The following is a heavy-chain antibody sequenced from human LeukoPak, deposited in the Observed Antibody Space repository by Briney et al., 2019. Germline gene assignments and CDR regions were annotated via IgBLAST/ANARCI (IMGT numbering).Heavy chain of an antibody. J-gene: IGHJ4*02. D-gene: IGHD2-21*02. CDR2: IWYDGSNK. Sequence: GGSLRLSCATSGFTFNRFGMHWVRQAPGKGLEWVAVIWYDGSNKDYADSVKGRFTISRDNSKNTLYLQMSGLRAEDTAVYYCATSAHIEVGTAPPPDYWGQGIPVTVSS. CDR3: ATSAHIEVGTAPPPDY. CDR1: GFTFNRFG. V-gene: IGHV3-33*01.